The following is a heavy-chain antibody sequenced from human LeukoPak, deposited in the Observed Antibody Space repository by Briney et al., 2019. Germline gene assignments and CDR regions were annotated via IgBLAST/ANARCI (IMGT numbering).Heavy chain of an antibody. Sequence: ASVKVSCKASGYTFTSYDINWVRQATGQGLEWMGWMNPNSGNTGYAQKFQGRVTMTRNTSISTAYMELSSLRSEDTAVYYRARDQGTTVIYGMDVWGQGTTVTVSS. CDR3: ARDQGTTVIYGMDV. CDR1: GYTFTSYD. V-gene: IGHV1-8*01. D-gene: IGHD1/OR15-1a*01. J-gene: IGHJ6*02. CDR2: MNPNSGNT.